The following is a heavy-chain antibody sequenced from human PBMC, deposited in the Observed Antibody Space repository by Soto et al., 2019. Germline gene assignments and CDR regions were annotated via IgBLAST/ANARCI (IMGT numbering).Heavy chain of an antibody. CDR2: INPNTGNK. Sequence: ASVKVSCKTSGYTFANYYIHWLRQAPGQGLEWMGVINPNTGNKDYAQKFQGRVAMTGDTSTSTVYMEVSSLGSEDTAVFYCARDHHDDSGYAAYFFDHWGQGTLVTVSS. V-gene: IGHV1-46*01. CDR1: GYTFANYY. CDR3: ARDHHDDSGYAAYFFDH. J-gene: IGHJ4*02. D-gene: IGHD3-22*01.